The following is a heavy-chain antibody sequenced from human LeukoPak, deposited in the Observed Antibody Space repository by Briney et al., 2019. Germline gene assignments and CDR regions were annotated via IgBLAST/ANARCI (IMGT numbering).Heavy chain of an antibody. CDR3: ASRAPTSPKENDY. J-gene: IGHJ4*02. Sequence: PSETLSLTCTVSGGSISSNSYYWGWIRQPPGKGLEWIGYIYYSGSTYYNPSLKSRVTISVDTSKNQFSLKLSSVTAADTAVYYCASRAPTSPKENDYWGQGTLVTVSS. CDR2: IYYSGST. V-gene: IGHV4-30-4*08. CDR1: GGSISSNSYY.